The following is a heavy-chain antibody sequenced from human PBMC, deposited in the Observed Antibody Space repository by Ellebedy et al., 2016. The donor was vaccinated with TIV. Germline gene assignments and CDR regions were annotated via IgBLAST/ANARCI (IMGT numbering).Heavy chain of an antibody. CDR2: IYYSGST. CDR3: ARLFDP. J-gene: IGHJ5*02. Sequence: SETLSLTCTVSGGSISSADHYWSWIRQPPGKGLEWIGYIYYSGSTNYNPSLKSRVTISVDTSKNQFSLKLSSVTAADTAVYYCARLFDPWGQGTLVTVSS. V-gene: IGHV4-30-4*01. CDR1: GGSISSADHY.